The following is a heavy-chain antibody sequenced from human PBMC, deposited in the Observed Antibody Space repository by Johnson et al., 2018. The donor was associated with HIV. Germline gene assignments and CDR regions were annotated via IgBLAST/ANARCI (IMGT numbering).Heavy chain of an antibody. V-gene: IGHV3-15*01. CDR2: IKSKTDGGTT. CDR1: GFTFSSYA. D-gene: IGHD4-23*01. CDR3: ARTPIRTSDTGAFDI. J-gene: IGHJ3*02. Sequence: EKLVESGGGVVQPGKSLTLSCVASGFTFSSYAMHWVRQAPGKGLEWVGRIKSKTDGGTTDYAAPVKGRFTISRDNSKNTLYLQMNSLRAEDTAVYYCARTPIRTSDTGAFDIWGQGTMVTVSS.